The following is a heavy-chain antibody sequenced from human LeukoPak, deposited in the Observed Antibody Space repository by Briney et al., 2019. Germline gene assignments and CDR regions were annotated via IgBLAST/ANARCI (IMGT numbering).Heavy chain of an antibody. V-gene: IGHV1-69*04. CDR1: GYTFTSYY. CDR2: IIPILGIA. CDR3: ARAGSITAADY. D-gene: IGHD6-25*01. Sequence: SVKVSRKASGYTFTSYYMHWVRQAPGQGLEWMGRIIPILGIANYAQKFQGRVTITADKSTSTAYMELSSLRSEDTAVYYCARAGSITAADYWGQGTLVTVSS. J-gene: IGHJ4*02.